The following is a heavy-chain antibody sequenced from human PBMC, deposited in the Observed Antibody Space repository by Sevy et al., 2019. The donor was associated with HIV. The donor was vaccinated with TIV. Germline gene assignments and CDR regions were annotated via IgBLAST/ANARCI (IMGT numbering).Heavy chain of an antibody. CDR1: GFTFSSYS. CDR3: ARGRCSTSCYAFDY. Sequence: GCSLRLSCAASGFTFSSYSMNWVRQAPGKGLEWVSYISSSSSTIYYADSVKGRFTISRDNAKNSLYLQMNSLRAEDTAVYYCARGRCSTSCYAFDYWGQGTLVTVSS. CDR2: ISSSSSTI. V-gene: IGHV3-48*01. J-gene: IGHJ4*02. D-gene: IGHD2-2*01.